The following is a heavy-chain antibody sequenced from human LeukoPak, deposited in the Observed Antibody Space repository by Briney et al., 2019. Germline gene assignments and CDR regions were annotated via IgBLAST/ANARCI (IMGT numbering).Heavy chain of an antibody. D-gene: IGHD1-26*01. CDR1: GGSFSGYY. V-gene: IGHV4-4*07. CDR2: IYTSGST. CDR3: ARDPGVGATTLGAFDI. J-gene: IGHJ3*02. Sequence: SETLSLTCAVYGGSFSGYYWSWIRQAAGKGLEWIGRIYTSGSTNYNPSLKSRVTMSVDTSKNQFSLKLNSVTAADTAVYYCARDPGVGATTLGAFDIWGQGTMVTVSS.